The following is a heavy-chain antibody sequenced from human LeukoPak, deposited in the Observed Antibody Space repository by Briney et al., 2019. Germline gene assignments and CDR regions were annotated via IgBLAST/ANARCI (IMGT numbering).Heavy chain of an antibody. CDR2: IYYSGST. V-gene: IGHV4-59*01. D-gene: IGHD6-19*01. Sequence: PSETLSLTCTVSGGSISSYYWSWIRQPPGKGLEWIGYIYYSGSTNYNPSLKSRVTISVDTSKNQFSLKLSSVTAADTAVYYCARARIAVAGTNFDYWGQGTLVTVSS. CDR3: ARARIAVAGTNFDY. CDR1: GGSISSYY. J-gene: IGHJ4*02.